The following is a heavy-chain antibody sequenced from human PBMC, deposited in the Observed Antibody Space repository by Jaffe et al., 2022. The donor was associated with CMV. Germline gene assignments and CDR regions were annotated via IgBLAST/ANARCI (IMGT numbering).Heavy chain of an antibody. Sequence: QVQLVESGGGVVQPGRSLRLSCAASGFTFSSYGMHWVRQAPGKGLEWVAVIWYDGSNKYYADSVKGRFTISRDNSKNTLYLQMNSLRAEDTAVYYCARVRVGATLYYYYGMDVWGQGTTVTVSS. J-gene: IGHJ6*02. CDR3: ARVRVGATLYYYYGMDV. V-gene: IGHV3-33*01. D-gene: IGHD1-26*01. CDR1: GFTFSSYG. CDR2: IWYDGSNK.